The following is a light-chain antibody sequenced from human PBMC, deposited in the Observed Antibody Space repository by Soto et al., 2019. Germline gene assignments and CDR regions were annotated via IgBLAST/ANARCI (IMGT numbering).Light chain of an antibody. V-gene: IGLV2-23*01. J-gene: IGLJ2*01. CDR2: EGS. CDR1: SSDVGSYNL. CDR3: CSYAGSIVV. Sequence: QLVLTQPASVSGSPGQSITISCTGTSSDVGSYNLVSWYQQHPGKAPKLMIYEGSKRPSGVSNRFSGSKSGNTASLTISGLQAEDEADYYCCSYAGSIVVFGGGTQLTVL.